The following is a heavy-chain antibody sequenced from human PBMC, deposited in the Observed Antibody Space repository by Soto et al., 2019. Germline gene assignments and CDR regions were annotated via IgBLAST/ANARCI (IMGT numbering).Heavy chain of an antibody. J-gene: IGHJ4*02. Sequence: ASVKVSCKASGYTFTGYYTHWVRQAPGQGLEWMGWINPNSGGTNYAQKFQGWVTMTRDTSISTAYMELSRLRSDDTAVYYCARGRLRYFHWLSLAYWGQGTLVTVSS. V-gene: IGHV1-2*04. CDR3: ARGRLRYFHWLSLAY. D-gene: IGHD3-9*01. CDR1: GYTFTGYY. CDR2: INPNSGGT.